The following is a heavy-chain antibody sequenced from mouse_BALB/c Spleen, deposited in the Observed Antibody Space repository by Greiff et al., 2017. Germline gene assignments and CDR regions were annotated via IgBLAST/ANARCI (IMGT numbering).Heavy chain of an antibody. CDR1: GYTFTSYW. CDR2: INPSTGYT. Sequence: VQLQESGAELAKPGASVKMSCKASGYTFTSYWMHWVKQRPGQGLEWIGYINPSTGYTEYNQKFKDKATLTADKSSSTAYMQLSSLTSEDSAVYYCARREIHYAMDYWGQGTSVTVSS. V-gene: IGHV1-7*01. J-gene: IGHJ4*01. CDR3: ARREIHYAMDY.